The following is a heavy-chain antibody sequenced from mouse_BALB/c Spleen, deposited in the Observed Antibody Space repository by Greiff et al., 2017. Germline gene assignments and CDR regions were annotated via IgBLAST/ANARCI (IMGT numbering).Heavy chain of an antibody. D-gene: IGHD2-3*01. V-gene: IGHV1-80*01. J-gene: IGHJ4*01. CDR2: IYPGDGDT. CDR3: ARWGDGAYAMDY. CDR1: GYAFSSYW. Sequence: VQLQQSGAELVRPGSSVKISCKASGYAFSSYWMNWVKQRPGQGLEWIGQIYPGDGDTNYNGKFKGKATLTADKSSSTAYMQLSSLTSEDSAVYFCARWGDGAYAMDYWGQGTSVTVSS.